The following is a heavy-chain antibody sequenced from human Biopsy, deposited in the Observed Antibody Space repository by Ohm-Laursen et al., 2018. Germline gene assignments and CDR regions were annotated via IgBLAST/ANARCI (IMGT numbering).Heavy chain of an antibody. CDR3: ATVRGLVWFGELIA. CDR1: GGTFSASG. Sequence: SSVKVSCKVIGGTFSASGISWVRLAPGHGLEFVGGIIPIFQTTHYAQSFQGRVTIVADKSTSTAYMELSSLRSDETAIYYCATVRGLVWFGELIAWGQGTLVTVSS. CDR2: IIPIFQTT. J-gene: IGHJ5*02. V-gene: IGHV1-69*06. D-gene: IGHD3-10*01.